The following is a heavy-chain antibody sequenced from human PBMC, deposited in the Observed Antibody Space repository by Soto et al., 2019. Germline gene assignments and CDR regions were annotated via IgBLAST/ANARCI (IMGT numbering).Heavy chain of an antibody. CDR3: ARVGGRWLQPFDY. J-gene: IGHJ4*02. CDR2: IYYSGST. D-gene: IGHD5-12*01. V-gene: IGHV4-31*03. CDR1: GGSISSFCYY. Sequence: SETLSLTCTVSGGSISSFCYYWSWIRQHPGKGLEWIGYIYYSGSTYYNPSLKSRVTISVDTSKNQFSLKLSSVTAADTAVYYCARVGGRWLQPFDYWGQGTLVTVS.